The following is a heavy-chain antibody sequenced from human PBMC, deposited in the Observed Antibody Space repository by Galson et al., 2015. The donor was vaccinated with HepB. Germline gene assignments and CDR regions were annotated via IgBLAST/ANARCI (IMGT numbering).Heavy chain of an antibody. CDR3: ARGYYCRSTSCYFWFDP. D-gene: IGHD2-2*01. J-gene: IGHJ5*02. V-gene: IGHV6-1*01. CDR2: TYYTSKWYN. CDR1: GDSVSSNSVA. Sequence: CAISGDSVSSNSVAWNWIRQSPSRGLEWLGRTYYTSKWYNDYAVSVKSRITINPDTSKNQFSLQLNSVTPEDTAVYYCARGYYCRSTSCYFWFDPWGQGTLVTVSS.